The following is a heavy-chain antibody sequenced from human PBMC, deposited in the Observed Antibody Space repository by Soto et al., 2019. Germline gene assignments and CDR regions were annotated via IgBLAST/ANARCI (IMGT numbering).Heavy chain of an antibody. Sequence: QVQLQGSGPGLLKPSETLSLTCTVSGDSISSYYWSWIRQPPGKGLEWIGYIYYSGSTNYNPSLKSRVTISVDTSKNQFSLKLSSVTAADTAVYYCARSNGDYGDYWSQGILVTVSS. D-gene: IGHD4-17*01. CDR3: ARSNGDYGDY. V-gene: IGHV4-59*01. CDR2: IYYSGST. J-gene: IGHJ4*02. CDR1: GDSISSYY.